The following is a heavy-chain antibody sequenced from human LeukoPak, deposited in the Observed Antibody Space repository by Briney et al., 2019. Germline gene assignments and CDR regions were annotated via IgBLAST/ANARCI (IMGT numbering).Heavy chain of an antibody. V-gene: IGHV1-18*01. CDR3: ARETYSSGWLPSDY. CDR2: ISAYNGNT. CDR1: GYTFTSYG. D-gene: IGHD6-19*01. Sequence: GASVKVSCKASGYTFTSYGISWVRQAPGQGLEWMGWISAYNGNTNYAQKLQGRVTMTTDTSTSTAYMELRSLRSDDTAVYYCARETYSSGWLPSDYWGQGTLVTVSS. J-gene: IGHJ4*02.